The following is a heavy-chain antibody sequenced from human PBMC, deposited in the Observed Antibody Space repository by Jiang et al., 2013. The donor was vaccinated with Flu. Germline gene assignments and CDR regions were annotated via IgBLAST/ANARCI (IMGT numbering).Heavy chain of an antibody. CDR2: IDPSLGGT. J-gene: IGHJ5*02. CDR1: GYTFIGYY. V-gene: IGHV1-2*06. D-gene: IGHD1-20*01. CDR3: ARDWYNWNDHNWLDP. Sequence: CKTFGYTFIGYYIHWVRQAPGQGLEWMGRIDPSLGGTNYAQKFQGRVTMTRDTSISTAYMELTRLRSDDTAVYYCARDWYNWNDHNWLDPWGQGTLVTVSS.